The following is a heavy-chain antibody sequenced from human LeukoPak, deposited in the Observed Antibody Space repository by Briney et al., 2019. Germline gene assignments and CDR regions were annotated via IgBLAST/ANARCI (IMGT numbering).Heavy chain of an antibody. CDR1: GGSISSGSYY. J-gene: IGHJ3*02. V-gene: IGHV4-61*02. D-gene: IGHD6-13*01. CDR3: ARADYSSSWYAFDI. CDR2: VYTSGST. Sequence: PSQTLSLTCTVSGGSISSGSYYWSWIRQPAGKGLEWIGRVYTSGSTNYNPSLKSRVTISVDTSKNQFSLKLSSVTAADTAVYYCARADYSSSWYAFDIWXXXTXVTXSS.